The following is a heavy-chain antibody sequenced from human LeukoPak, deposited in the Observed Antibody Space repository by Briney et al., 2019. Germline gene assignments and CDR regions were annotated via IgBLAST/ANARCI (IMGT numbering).Heavy chain of an antibody. J-gene: IGHJ3*02. V-gene: IGHV5-51*01. D-gene: IGHD3-22*01. CDR2: IYPGDSDT. CDR3: ARQSGIISGYYLAAFDI. CDR1: GYSFTSYW. Sequence: GESLKISCKGSGYSFTSYWIGWVRQMPGKGLEWMGIIYPGDSDTRYSPSFQGQVTISADKSISTAYLQWSSLKASDTAMYYCARQSGIISGYYLAAFDIWGQGTMVTVSS.